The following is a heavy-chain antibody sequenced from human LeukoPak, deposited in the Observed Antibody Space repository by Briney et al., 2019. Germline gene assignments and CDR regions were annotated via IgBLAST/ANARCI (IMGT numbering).Heavy chain of an antibody. J-gene: IGHJ6*03. D-gene: IGHD1-26*01. CDR3: ARESGDDYYYYMDV. CDR2: ISGRGGST. V-gene: IGHV3-23*01. CDR1: GFTFSSYA. Sequence: PGGSLRLSCAASGFTFSSYAMSWVRQAPGRGLEWVSGISGRGGSTYYADSVKVRFTISRDNSKNTLYLQMNSLRAEDTAVYYCARESGDDYYYYMDVWGKGTTVTVSS.